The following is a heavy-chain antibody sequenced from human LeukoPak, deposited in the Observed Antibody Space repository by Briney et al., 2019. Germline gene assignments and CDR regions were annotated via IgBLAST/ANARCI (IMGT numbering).Heavy chain of an antibody. CDR2: IIPMSGTV. V-gene: IGHV1-69*05. CDR3: ATTDY. Sequence: SVKVSCKASGGTFSSYAISWVRQAPGQGLEWMGRIIPMSGTVKYAQKFQGRVTITTDESTSTAYMELSSLRSEDTAVYYCATTDYWGQGTLVTVSS. J-gene: IGHJ4*02. CDR1: GGTFSSYA.